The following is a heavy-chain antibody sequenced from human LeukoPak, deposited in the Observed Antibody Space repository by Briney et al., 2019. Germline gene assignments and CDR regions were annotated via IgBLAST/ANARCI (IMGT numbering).Heavy chain of an antibody. J-gene: IGHJ4*02. V-gene: IGHV3-20*04. CDR2: INWNGGST. CDR3: ARDHLMVRGVIDY. D-gene: IGHD3-10*01. CDR1: GLTLDDYD. Sequence: PGGSLTLSRAPSGLTLDDYDMSWVRPAPGKGREWVSGINWNGGSTAYADSVKGRFTISRDNAKNSLYLQMNSLRAEDTALYYCARDHLMVRGVIDYWGQGTLVTVSS.